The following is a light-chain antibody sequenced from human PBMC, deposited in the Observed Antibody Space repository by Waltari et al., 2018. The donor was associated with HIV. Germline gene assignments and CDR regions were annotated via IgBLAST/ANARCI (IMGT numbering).Light chain of an antibody. CDR3: QVWDSSSDVV. CDR2: DDR. CDR1: NIGSKS. V-gene: IGLV3-21*02. Sequence: SYVLTQPPSVSVAPGQTARITCGGNNIGSKSVHWYQQKPGQAPVLVVYDDRDRPSGIPGLVAGSNSGNTATLTSSRVEAGDEAGYYCQVWDSSSDVVFGGGTKLTVL. J-gene: IGLJ2*01.